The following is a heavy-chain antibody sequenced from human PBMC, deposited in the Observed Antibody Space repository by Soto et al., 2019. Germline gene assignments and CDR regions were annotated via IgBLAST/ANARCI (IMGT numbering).Heavy chain of an antibody. CDR2: IIPIFGTT. D-gene: IGHD3-22*01. CDR3: ARDRTDSGYYTNWLDP. CDR1: GGTFGSDA. V-gene: IGHV1-69*06. J-gene: IGHJ5*02. Sequence: QVHLMQSGAEVKKPGSSVKVSCKASGGTFGSDAITWVRQAPGQRLEWVGRIIPIFGTTNYAQNLQGRVTISADKSTLTPYMDLHCLTSDDTAIYYCARDRTDSGYYTNWLDPWGQGTQVTVSS.